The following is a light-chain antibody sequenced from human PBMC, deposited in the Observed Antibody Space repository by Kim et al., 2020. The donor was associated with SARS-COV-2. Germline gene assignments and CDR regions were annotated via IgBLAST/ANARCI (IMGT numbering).Light chain of an antibody. CDR1: SSNIGAGYD. V-gene: IGLV1-40*01. Sequence: QSVLTQPPSVSGAPGQRVTISCTGSSSNIGAGYDVHWYQQLPGTAPKLLIYGNSTRPSGVPDRFSGSKSGTSASLAITGLQAEDEADYYCQSYDSSLSGVVFGGGTQLTFL. CDR2: GNS. J-gene: IGLJ2*01. CDR3: QSYDSSLSGVV.